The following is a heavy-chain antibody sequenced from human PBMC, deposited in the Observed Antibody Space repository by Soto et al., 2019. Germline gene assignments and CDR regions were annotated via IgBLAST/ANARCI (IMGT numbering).Heavy chain of an antibody. CDR2: IYYSGST. V-gene: IGHV4-39*01. Sequence: PSGTLSLTCTVSGGSISSGGYYWGWIRQPPGKGLEWIGSIYYSGSTYYNPSLKSRVTISVDTSKNQFSLKLSSVTAADTAVYYCARHLSPYYYYYMDVWGKGTTDPVSS. CDR3: ARHLSPYYYYYMDV. J-gene: IGHJ6*03. CDR1: GGSISSGGYY.